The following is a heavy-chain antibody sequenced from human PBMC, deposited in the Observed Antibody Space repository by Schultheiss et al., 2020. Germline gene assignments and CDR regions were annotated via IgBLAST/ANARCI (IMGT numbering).Heavy chain of an antibody. J-gene: IGHJ4*02. D-gene: IGHD1-26*01. CDR1: GGSISTSNYY. CDR3: ARLSGTYGSDCDY. V-gene: IGHV4-39*01. Sequence: SETLSLTCSVSGGSISTSNYYWGWIRQSPGKGLEWIASIYYSGSTYYNPSLKSRVTISVDTSKNQFSLKLSSVTAADTAVYYCARLSGTYGSDCDYWGQGTLVTVSS. CDR2: IYYSGST.